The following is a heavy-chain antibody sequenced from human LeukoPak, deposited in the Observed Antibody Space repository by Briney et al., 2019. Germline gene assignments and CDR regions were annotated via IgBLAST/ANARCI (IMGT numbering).Heavy chain of an antibody. V-gene: IGHV3-21*01. CDR2: ISSGSGYI. CDR1: GFTFSSYS. D-gene: IGHD1-26*01. J-gene: IGHJ4*02. CDR3: ARGYSGSYYFGDY. Sequence: GGSLRLSCAASGFTFSSYSMNWVRQAPGKGLEWVSSISSGSGYIYYADSVKGRFTISRDNAKNSLYLQMNSLRAEDTGVYYCARGYSGSYYFGDYWGQGTLATVSS.